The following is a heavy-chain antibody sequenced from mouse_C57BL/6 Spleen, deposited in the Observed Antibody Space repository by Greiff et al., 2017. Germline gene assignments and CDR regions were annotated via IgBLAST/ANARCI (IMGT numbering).Heavy chain of an antibody. CDR1: GYAFSSYW. CDR3: ARDYYGSSYGNWYFDV. D-gene: IGHD1-1*01. J-gene: IGHJ1*03. Sequence: VKLMESGAELVKPGASVKISCKASGYAFSSYWMNWVKQRPGKGLEWIGQIYPGDGDTNYNGKFKGKATLTADKSSSTAYMQLSSLTSEDSAVYFCARDYYGSSYGNWYFDVWGTGTTVTVSS. V-gene: IGHV1-80*01. CDR2: IYPGDGDT.